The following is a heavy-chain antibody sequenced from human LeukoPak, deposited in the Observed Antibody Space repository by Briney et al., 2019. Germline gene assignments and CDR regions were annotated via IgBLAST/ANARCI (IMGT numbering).Heavy chain of an antibody. V-gene: IGHV3-20*04. J-gene: IGHJ4*02. CDR3: ARATAAGFDY. CDR2: INWNGGST. Sequence: GGSLRLSCAASGFTFDDYGMSWVRQAPGKGLEWVSGINWNGGSTGYADSVKGLFTISGDNAKNSLYLQMNSLRAADTAFYYCARATAAGFDYWGRGTLVTVSS. D-gene: IGHD6-13*01. CDR1: GFTFDDYG.